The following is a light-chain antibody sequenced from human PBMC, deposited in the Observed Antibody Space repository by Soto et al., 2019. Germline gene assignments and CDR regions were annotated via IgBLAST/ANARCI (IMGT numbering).Light chain of an antibody. Sequence: EIVLTQSPATLSLSAGERASLSCRASQDVRSLIAWFQQKPGQAPRLLIYDASNRATGIPARFSGSGSGTDFVLTISSLATEDFAVYYCHQRYMWPITFGQGTRLEIK. J-gene: IGKJ5*01. CDR1: QDVRSL. V-gene: IGKV3-11*01. CDR2: DAS. CDR3: HQRYMWPIT.